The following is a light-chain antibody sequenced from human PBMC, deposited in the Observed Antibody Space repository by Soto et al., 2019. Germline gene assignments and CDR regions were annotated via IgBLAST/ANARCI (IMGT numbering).Light chain of an antibody. J-gene: IGKJ4*01. Sequence: ESVLTQSPGTLSLSPGERATLSCRASQSVSRTSLAWYQQKPDQAPRLVIYGASNRATGIPDRFSGGGSGTDFTLNISSLEAEDFVVYYCQPLGGSPPLLTFGGGTKVEIK. CDR1: QSVSRTS. CDR2: GAS. CDR3: QPLGGSPPLLT. V-gene: IGKV3-20*01.